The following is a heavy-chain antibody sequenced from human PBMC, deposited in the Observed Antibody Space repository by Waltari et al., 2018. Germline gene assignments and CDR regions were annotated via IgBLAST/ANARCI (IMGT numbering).Heavy chain of an antibody. J-gene: IGHJ6*03. V-gene: IGHV4-4*07. CDR1: GGSISSYY. CDR3: ARAGRYYDFWSGYHGYYMDV. D-gene: IGHD3-3*01. CDR2: IYTSGST. Sequence: QVQLQESGPGLVKPSETLSLTCTVSGGSISSYYWSWIRQPAGKGLEWIGRIYTSGSTNYNPSLKSRVTMSVETAKNQFSLKLSSVTAADTAVYYCARAGRYYDFWSGYHGYYMDVWGKGTTVTISS.